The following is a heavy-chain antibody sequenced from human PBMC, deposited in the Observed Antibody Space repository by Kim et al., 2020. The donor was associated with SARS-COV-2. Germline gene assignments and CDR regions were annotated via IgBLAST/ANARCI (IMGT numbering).Heavy chain of an antibody. Sequence: SETLSLTCAVYGGSFSGYYWSWIRQPPGKGLEWIGEINHSGSTNYNPSLKSRGTISVDTSKNQFSLKLSSVTAADTAVYYCARGQFVVVVAASPPTYYYYCGMDVWRRGTAVRVSS. CDR1: GGSFSGYY. CDR3: ARGQFVVVVAASPPTYYYYCGMDV. CDR2: INHSGST. J-gene: IGHJ6*02. D-gene: IGHD2-15*01. V-gene: IGHV4-34*01.